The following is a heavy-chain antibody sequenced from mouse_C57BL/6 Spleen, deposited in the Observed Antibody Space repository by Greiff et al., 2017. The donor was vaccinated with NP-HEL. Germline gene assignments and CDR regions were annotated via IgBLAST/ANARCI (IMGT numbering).Heavy chain of an antibody. CDR1: GYTFTSYW. CDR3: ARCDYGSSYWYFDV. Sequence: QVQLQQSGAELVKPGASVKLSCKASGYTFTSYWMHWVKQRPGQGLEWIGMIHPNSGSTNYNEKFKSKATLTVDKSSSTAYMQLSSLTSEDSAVYYCARCDYGSSYWYFDVWGKGTTVTVSS. J-gene: IGHJ1*03. V-gene: IGHV1-64*01. CDR2: IHPNSGST. D-gene: IGHD1-1*01.